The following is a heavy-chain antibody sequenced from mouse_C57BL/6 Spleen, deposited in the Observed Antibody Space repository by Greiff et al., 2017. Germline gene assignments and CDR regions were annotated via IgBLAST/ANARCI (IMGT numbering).Heavy chain of an antibody. CDR1: GFNIKNTY. CDR2: IDPANGNT. V-gene: IGHV14-3*01. J-gene: IGHJ3*01. CDR3: ARGNYGNYGGFAY. Sequence: EVKLQESVAELVRPGASVKLSCTASGFNIKNTYMHWVKQRPEQGLEWIGRIDPANGNTKYAPKFQGKATITADTSSNTAYLQLSSLTSEDTAIYYCARGNYGNYGGFAYWGQGTLVTVSA. D-gene: IGHD2-1*01.